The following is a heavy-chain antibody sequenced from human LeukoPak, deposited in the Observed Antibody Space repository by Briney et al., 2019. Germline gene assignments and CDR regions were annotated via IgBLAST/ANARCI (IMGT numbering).Heavy chain of an antibody. D-gene: IGHD4-17*01. CDR1: GGSISSYY. Sequence: SETLSLTCTVSGGSISSYYWSWIRQPPGKGLEWIGYIYYSGSTNYNPSLKSRVTISVDTSKNQFSLKLSSVTAADTAVYYCARSFTVTTADCFWFDPWGQGTLATVSS. CDR2: IYYSGST. J-gene: IGHJ5*02. V-gene: IGHV4-59*01. CDR3: ARSFTVTTADCFWFDP.